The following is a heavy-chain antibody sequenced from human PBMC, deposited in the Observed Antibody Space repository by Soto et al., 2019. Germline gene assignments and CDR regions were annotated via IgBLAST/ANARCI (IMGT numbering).Heavy chain of an antibody. J-gene: IGHJ4*02. V-gene: IGHV3-7*03. Sequence: ESGGGLVQPGGSLRLSCAASGFTFRSYWMSWVRQAPGKGLEWVANIKQDGSEKYYVDSVKGRFTISRDNAKNSLYLQMNSLRAEDTAVYYCARGGVPATATFDYWGQGTLVTVSS. CDR3: ARGGVPATATFDY. CDR1: GFTFRSYW. D-gene: IGHD2-2*01. CDR2: IKQDGSEK.